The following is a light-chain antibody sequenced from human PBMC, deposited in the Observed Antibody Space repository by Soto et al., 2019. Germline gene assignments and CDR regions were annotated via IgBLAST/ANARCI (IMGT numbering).Light chain of an antibody. CDR1: SGHTSYS. CDR3: ETWDSSIVL. V-gene: IGLV4-60*02. Sequence: QPVLTQSPSASASLGPSVKLTCTLSSGHTSYSIAWHQQQPEKAPRYLMKLDINGSYIKGNGVPDRFSGSSSGADRYLTISSLQFEDEADYYCETWDSSIVLFGGGTKVTVL. CDR2: LDINGSY. J-gene: IGLJ2*01.